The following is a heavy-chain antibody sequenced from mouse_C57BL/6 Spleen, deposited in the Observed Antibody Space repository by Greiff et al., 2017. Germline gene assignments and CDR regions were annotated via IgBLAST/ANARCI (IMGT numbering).Heavy chain of an antibody. J-gene: IGHJ2*01. D-gene: IGHD2-4*01. V-gene: IGHV5-4*01. CDR2: ISDGGSYT. Sequence: EVKVVESGGGLVKPGGSLKLSCAASGFTFSSYAMSWVRQTPEKRLEWVATISDGGSYTYYPDNVKGRFTISRDNAKNNLYLQMSHLKSEDTAMYYCARDRDDYDGFDYWGQGTTLTVSS. CDR1: GFTFSSYA. CDR3: ARDRDDYDGFDY.